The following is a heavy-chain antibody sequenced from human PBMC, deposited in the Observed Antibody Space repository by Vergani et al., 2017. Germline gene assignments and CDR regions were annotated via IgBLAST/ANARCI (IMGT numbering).Heavy chain of an antibody. V-gene: IGHV3-49*04. J-gene: IGHJ4*02. CDR1: GFSFGDYA. CDR2: FRKKAYGGTT. CDR3: SRARRYSFGYSNY. D-gene: IGHD5-18*01. Sequence: EVQLVESGGGLVPPGRSLRLSCAASGFSFGDYAMTWVRQAPGKGLEWVAFFRKKAYGGTTEYAACVKARFTISRDDTKRLAYLQLSGPKTEDTAVYFCSRARRYSFGYSNYWGKGTLVTVSS.